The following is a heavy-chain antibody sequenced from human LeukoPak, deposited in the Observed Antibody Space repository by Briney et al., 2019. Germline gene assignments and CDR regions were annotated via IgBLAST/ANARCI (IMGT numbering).Heavy chain of an antibody. V-gene: IGHV3-23*01. CDR2: ISGSGGST. CDR3: AKTKLGYCSGGSCYSRHYRLDY. Sequence: PGGSLRLSCATPGFTFSSYAISWVRQAPGKGPEWVSAISGSGGSTYYADSVKGRFTISRDNSKNTLYLQMNSLRAEDTAVYYCAKTKLGYCSGGSCYSRHYRLDYWGQGTLVTVSS. D-gene: IGHD2-15*01. J-gene: IGHJ4*02. CDR1: GFTFSSYA.